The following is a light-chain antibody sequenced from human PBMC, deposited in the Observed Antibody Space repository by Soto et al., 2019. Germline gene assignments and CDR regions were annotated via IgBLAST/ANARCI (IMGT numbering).Light chain of an antibody. CDR3: HKYNSALLT. CDR2: AAS. V-gene: IGKV1-27*01. Sequence: DIQMTQSPSSLSASVGDRVTITCRASQGIYNYLAWYQQKPGKAPKLLIYAASTLEAGVQSRFSGSGSGTDFPLTISSPQAEDVATYYCHKYNSALLTFGQGTRLEIK. J-gene: IGKJ5*01. CDR1: QGIYNY.